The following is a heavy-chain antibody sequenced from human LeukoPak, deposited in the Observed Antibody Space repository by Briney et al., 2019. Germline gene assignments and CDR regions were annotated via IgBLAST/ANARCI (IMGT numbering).Heavy chain of an antibody. D-gene: IGHD2-2*01. J-gene: IGHJ4*02. CDR3: AKGSHIVVVPAAVYFGY. V-gene: IGHV3-23*01. CDR1: GFTFSSYA. Sequence: GGSLRLSCAASGFTFSSYAMSWVRQAPGKGLEWVSGISGSGGSTHYADSVKGRFTISRDNSKNTLYLQMNSLRAEDTAVYHCAKGSHIVVVPAAVYFGYWGQRTLVTVSS. CDR2: ISGSGGST.